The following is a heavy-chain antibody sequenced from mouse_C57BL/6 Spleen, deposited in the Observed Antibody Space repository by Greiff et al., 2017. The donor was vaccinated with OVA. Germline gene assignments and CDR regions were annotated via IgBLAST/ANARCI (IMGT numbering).Heavy chain of an antibody. Sequence: EVKLVESEGGLVQPGSSMELSCTASGFTFSDYYMAWVRQVPEKGLEWVANINYDGSSTYYLDSLKSRFIISRDNAKNILYLQMSSLKSEDTATYYCARGYGYDVGAFAYWGQGTLVTVSA. CDR1: GFTFSDYY. J-gene: IGHJ3*01. CDR3: ARGYGYDVGAFAY. CDR2: INYDGSST. V-gene: IGHV5-16*01. D-gene: IGHD2-2*01.